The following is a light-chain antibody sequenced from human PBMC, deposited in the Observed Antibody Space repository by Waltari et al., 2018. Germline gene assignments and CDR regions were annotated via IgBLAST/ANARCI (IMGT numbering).Light chain of an antibody. CDR2: GAS. J-gene: IGKJ3*01. CDR1: QSVSSSY. CDR3: QQYGGSPT. V-gene: IGKV3-20*01. Sequence: EIVLTQSPGTLSLSPGERATLSCRTSQSVSSSYLTWYQQKPGQAPRLLIFGASSRATGIPDRFSGSGSGTDFTLTISRLELEDFAVYYCQQYGGSPTFGPGTKVDIK.